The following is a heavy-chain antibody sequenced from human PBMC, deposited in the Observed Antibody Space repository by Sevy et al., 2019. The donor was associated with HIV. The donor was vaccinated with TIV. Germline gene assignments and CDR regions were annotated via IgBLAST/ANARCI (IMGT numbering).Heavy chain of an antibody. Sequence: WGSLRLSCAAYRFTFTNFWMTWVRQAPGKGLEWVANIKEDGSEKCYVDSVKGRFTISRDNAKNSLFLQMNSLRAEDTAVYYCARDRDCSGGRCYSGWFDPWGQGTLVTVSS. D-gene: IGHD2-15*01. CDR3: ARDRDCSGGRCYSGWFDP. J-gene: IGHJ5*02. CDR1: RFTFTNFW. CDR2: IKEDGSEK. V-gene: IGHV3-7*01.